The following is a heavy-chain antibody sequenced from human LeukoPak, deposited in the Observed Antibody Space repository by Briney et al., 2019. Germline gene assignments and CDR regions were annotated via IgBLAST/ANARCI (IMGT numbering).Heavy chain of an antibody. V-gene: IGHV4-38-2*01. Sequence: SETLSLTCAVSGYSISSGYYWGWIRQPPGKGLEWIGEINHSGSTNYNPSLKSRVTISVDTSKNQFSLKLSSVTAADTAVYYCARGALGINYWGQGTLVTVSS. CDR1: GYSISSGYY. CDR2: INHSGST. J-gene: IGHJ4*02. D-gene: IGHD7-27*01. CDR3: ARGALGINY.